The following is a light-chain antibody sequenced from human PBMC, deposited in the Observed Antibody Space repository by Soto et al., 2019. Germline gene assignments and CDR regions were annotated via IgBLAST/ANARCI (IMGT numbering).Light chain of an antibody. Sequence: QSVMTQPPSVSAAPGQKVTISCSGSSSNIGGNSVSWYQQLPGTAPKLLIFSNDQRPSGVPDRFSGSKSGTSASLAISGLQSEDEADYFCTTWDDSLNGPVFGGGTKLTVL. J-gene: IGLJ2*01. V-gene: IGLV1-44*01. CDR3: TTWDDSLNGPV. CDR1: SSNIGGNS. CDR2: SND.